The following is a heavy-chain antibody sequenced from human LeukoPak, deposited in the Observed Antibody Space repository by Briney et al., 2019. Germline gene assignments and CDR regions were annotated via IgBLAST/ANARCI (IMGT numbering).Heavy chain of an antibody. CDR3: AKGIRQLGNYYYYMDV. J-gene: IGHJ6*03. D-gene: IGHD7-27*01. V-gene: IGHV3-23*01. CDR1: GFTFSSYW. CDR2: ISGTGANT. Sequence: GGSLRLSCAASGFTFSSYWMSWVRQAPGKGLEWVSAISGTGANTFYADSVKGRFTMSRDNPNNMLYLQMNSLRVEDTALYYCAKGIRQLGNYYYYMDVWGKGTTVTVSS.